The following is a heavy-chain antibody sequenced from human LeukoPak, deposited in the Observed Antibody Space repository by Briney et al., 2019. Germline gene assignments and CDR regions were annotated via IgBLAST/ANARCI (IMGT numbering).Heavy chain of an antibody. CDR1: GYTFTSYD. CDR2: MSPNSGNT. J-gene: IGHJ6*02. V-gene: IGHV1-8*01. CDR3: ARFGSGGYNAFYYYYGMDV. D-gene: IGHD3-10*01. Sequence: ASVKVSCKASGYTFTSYDINWVRQATGQGLEWMGWMSPNSGNTGYAQKFQGRVTMTRNTSISTAYMELSSLRSEDTAVYYCARFGSGGYNAFYYYYGMDVWGQGTTVTVSS.